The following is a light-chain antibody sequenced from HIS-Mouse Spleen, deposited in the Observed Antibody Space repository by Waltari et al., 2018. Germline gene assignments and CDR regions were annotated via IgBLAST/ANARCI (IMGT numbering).Light chain of an antibody. J-gene: IGLJ3*02. CDR1: SSDVGGYNS. V-gene: IGLV2-14*03. CDR3: SSYTSSSTRV. CDR2: DVS. Sequence: QSALTHPASVSGSPGQSIPIPCTGTSSDVGGYNSVSGYQHHPGKAPKLMIYDVSNRPSGVSNRFSGSKSGNTASLTISGLQAEDEADYYCSSYTSSSTRVFGGGTKLTVL.